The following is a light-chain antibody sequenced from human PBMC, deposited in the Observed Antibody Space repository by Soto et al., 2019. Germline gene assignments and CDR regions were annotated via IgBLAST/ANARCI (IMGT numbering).Light chain of an antibody. V-gene: IGLV1-40*01. Sequence: QSVLTQPPSVSGAPGQRVTISCTGSSSNIGADYDVPWYQQLPGTAPKLLIYGNSNRPSGVPDRFSGSKSGTSASLAITGLQAEDEADYYCQSYDSSLSAVVFGGGTQLTVL. CDR3: QSYDSSLSAVV. J-gene: IGLJ3*02. CDR2: GNS. CDR1: SSNIGADYD.